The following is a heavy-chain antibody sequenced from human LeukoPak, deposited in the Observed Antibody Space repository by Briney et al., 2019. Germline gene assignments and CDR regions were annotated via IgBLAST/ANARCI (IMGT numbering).Heavy chain of an antibody. J-gene: IGHJ6*03. D-gene: IGHD1-7*01. CDR2: IYYSGST. CDR1: GGSISSSSYY. CDR3: ASINWNYVYAYYYYMDV. V-gene: IGHV4-39*07. Sequence: SETLSLTCTVSGGSISSSSYYWGWIRQPPGKGLEWIGSIYYSGSTYYNPSLKSRVTISVDTSKNQFSLKLSSVTAADTAVYYCASINWNYVYAYYYYMDVWGKGTTVTVSS.